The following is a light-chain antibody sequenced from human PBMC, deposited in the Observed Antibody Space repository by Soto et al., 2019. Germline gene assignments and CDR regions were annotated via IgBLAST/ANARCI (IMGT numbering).Light chain of an antibody. CDR1: QDISDH. CDR2: EAS. V-gene: IGKV1-27*01. J-gene: IGKJ1*01. Sequence: DFQMTQSPSSLSASVGDRVTITCRASQDISDHLAWYQHKPGKVPKLLIYEASTLQSGVPSRFSGGSSGTDFTLTISSLQPEDVATYYCQKYNRTPRTFGQGTKVELK. CDR3: QKYNRTPRT.